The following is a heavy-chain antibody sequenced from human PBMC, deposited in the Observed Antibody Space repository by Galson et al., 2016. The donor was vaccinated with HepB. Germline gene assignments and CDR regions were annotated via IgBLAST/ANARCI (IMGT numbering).Heavy chain of an antibody. CDR2: IYCGGTT. V-gene: IGHV3-53*01. Sequence: SLRLSCAVSGFIVSSKYMSWVRQAPGKGLEWVSVIYCGGTTYYADSVKGRFTISRGNPRNLLHLQMNSLRVDDSAIYYCARGSGSGSSRFRFYFYMDMWGKGTTVTVSS. D-gene: IGHD3-10*01. CDR3: ARGSGSGSSRFRFYFYMDM. J-gene: IGHJ6*03. CDR1: GFIVSSKY.